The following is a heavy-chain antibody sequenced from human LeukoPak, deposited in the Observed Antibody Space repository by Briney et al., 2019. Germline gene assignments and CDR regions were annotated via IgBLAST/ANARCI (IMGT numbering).Heavy chain of an antibody. CDR1: GFTFSSYW. V-gene: IGHV3-7*01. CDR2: IEQDGSEK. D-gene: IGHD3-22*01. CDR3: ARDEYGLYYDSSGLAFDAFDI. Sequence: PGGSLRLSCAASGFTFSSYWMSWVRQAPGKGLEWVANIEQDGSEKYYVDSVKGRFTISRDNAKNSLYLQMNSLRAEDTAVYYCARDEYGLYYDSSGLAFDAFDIWGQGTMVTVSS. J-gene: IGHJ3*02.